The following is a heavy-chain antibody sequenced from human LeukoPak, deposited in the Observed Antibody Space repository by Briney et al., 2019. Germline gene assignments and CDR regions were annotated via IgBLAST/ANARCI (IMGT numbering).Heavy chain of an antibody. D-gene: IGHD3-10*02. CDR3: ARVSRYDRAERYYFDY. V-gene: IGHV3-20*04. J-gene: IGHJ4*02. CDR1: GFTFDDYG. Sequence: GGSLRLSCAASGFTFDDYGMSWVRQAPGKGLERVSGINWNGGSTGYADSVKGRFTISRDNAKNSLYLHMNSLRAEDTALYYCARVSRYDRAERYYFDYWGQGTLVTVSS. CDR2: INWNGGST.